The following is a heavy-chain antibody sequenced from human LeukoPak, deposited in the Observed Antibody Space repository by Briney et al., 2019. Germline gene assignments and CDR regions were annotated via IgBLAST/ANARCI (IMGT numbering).Heavy chain of an antibody. CDR1: GGSISSSSYY. CDR2: IYYSGST. V-gene: IGHV4-39*01. Sequence: PSETLSLTCTVSGGSISSSSYYWGWIRQPPGKGLEWIGSIYYSGSTCYNPSLKSRVTISVDTSKNQFSLKLSSVTAADTAVYYCASIAVAADAFDIWGQGTMVTVSS. CDR3: ASIAVAADAFDI. J-gene: IGHJ3*02. D-gene: IGHD6-19*01.